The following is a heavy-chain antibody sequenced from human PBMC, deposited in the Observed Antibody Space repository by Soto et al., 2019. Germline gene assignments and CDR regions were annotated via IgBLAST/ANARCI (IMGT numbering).Heavy chain of an antibody. CDR2: INHSGST. D-gene: IGHD3-3*01. CDR3: ARFATYYDFWCGYYRGTGNNWFDP. J-gene: IGHJ5*02. CDR1: GGSFSGYY. Sequence: QVQLQQWGAGLLKPSETLSLTCAVYGGSFSGYYWSWIRQPPGKGLEWIGEINHSGSTNYNPSLKGRVTISVDTSKNQCSLKLSSVTAADTAVYYCARFATYYDFWCGYYRGTGNNWFDPWGQGTLVTVSS. V-gene: IGHV4-34*01.